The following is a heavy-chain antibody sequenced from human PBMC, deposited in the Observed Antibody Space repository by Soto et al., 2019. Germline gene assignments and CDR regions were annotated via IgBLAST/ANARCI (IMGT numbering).Heavy chain of an antibody. J-gene: IGHJ4*02. CDR1: GGSISTGNW. Sequence: QVQLQESGPGLVKPSGTLSLPCTVSGGSISTGNWWTWVRQSPEKGLEWIGEIFRSGNAYYTSSFKIRVTISVDNSKNQCALRLNSVTAADTAVYYCARIGTVSLDFCGPGPLVTVSA. D-gene: IGHD4-17*01. V-gene: IGHV4-4*02. CDR2: IFRSGNA. CDR3: ARIGTVSLDF.